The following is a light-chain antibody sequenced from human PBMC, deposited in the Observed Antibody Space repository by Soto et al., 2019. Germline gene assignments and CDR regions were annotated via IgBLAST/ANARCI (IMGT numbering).Light chain of an antibody. CDR2: DND. J-gene: IGLJ1*01. CDR1: SSNIGNNY. CDR3: GTWDSRLSTPHCV. V-gene: IGLV1-51*01. Sequence: QSVLTQPPSVSAAPGQKVTISCSGSSSNIGNNYVSWYQQLPGTAPKLLIYDNDKRPSGIPDRFSGSKSGTSATLDITGLQTGDEADYYCGTWDSRLSTPHCVFGTGTKVTVL.